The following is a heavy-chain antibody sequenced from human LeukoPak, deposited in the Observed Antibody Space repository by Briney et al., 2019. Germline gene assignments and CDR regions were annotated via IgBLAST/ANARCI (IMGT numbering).Heavy chain of an antibody. CDR3: ARGLTLGDSSGYYYPDY. CDR1: GYTFTSHG. J-gene: IGHJ4*02. V-gene: IGHV1-18*01. Sequence: ASVKVSYKASGYTFTSHGISWVRQAPGQGLEWMGWTSVYNGNTNYPQEFQGRVTMTTDTSTSTAYMELRSLRSDDTAVYYCARGLTLGDSSGYYYPDYWGQGTLVTVSS. D-gene: IGHD3-22*01. CDR2: TSVYNGNT.